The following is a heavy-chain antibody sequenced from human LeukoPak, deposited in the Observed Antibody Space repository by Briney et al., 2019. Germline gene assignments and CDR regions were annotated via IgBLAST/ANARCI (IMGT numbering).Heavy chain of an antibody. D-gene: IGHD3-22*01. Sequence: ASVKVSCKASGGTISSYAISWVRQAPGQGLEWMGGIIPIFGTANYAQKFQGRVTITADESTSTAYMELSSLRSEDTAVYYCARTRVYYDSSGYYRGLYYYYGMDVWGQGTTVTVSS. CDR3: ARTRVYYDSSGYYRGLYYYYGMDV. V-gene: IGHV1-69*13. CDR2: IIPIFGTA. J-gene: IGHJ6*02. CDR1: GGTISSYA.